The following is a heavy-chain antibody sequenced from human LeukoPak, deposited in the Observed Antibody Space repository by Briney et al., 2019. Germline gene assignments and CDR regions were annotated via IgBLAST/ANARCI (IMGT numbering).Heavy chain of an antibody. CDR3: ARAPTVLVGYCSSSSCQADY. CDR1: RFIFSSYG. Sequence: PGGSLRPSCAASRFIFSSYGMHWVRQSPGKGLEWVAFIRYDGSSKYYADSVKGRFTISRDNSKNTLYLQMNSLRGEDTAVYYCARAPTVLVGYCSSSSCQADYWGQGTLVTVSS. V-gene: IGHV3-30*02. CDR2: IRYDGSSK. D-gene: IGHD2-2*01. J-gene: IGHJ4*02.